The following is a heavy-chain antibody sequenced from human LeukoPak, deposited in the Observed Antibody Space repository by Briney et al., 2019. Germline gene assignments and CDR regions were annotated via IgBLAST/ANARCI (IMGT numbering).Heavy chain of an antibody. V-gene: IGHV1-69*13. D-gene: IGHD3-9*01. Sequence: SVKVSCKASGGIFSSYAISWVRQAPGQGLEWMGGIIPLFATSNYAQKFQGRVTITADESTSTAYMELSSLRSEDTAVYYCARVPEGILTGDDTFTNWFDPWGQGTLVTVSS. CDR2: IIPLFATS. CDR1: GGIFSSYA. CDR3: ARVPEGILTGDDTFTNWFDP. J-gene: IGHJ5*02.